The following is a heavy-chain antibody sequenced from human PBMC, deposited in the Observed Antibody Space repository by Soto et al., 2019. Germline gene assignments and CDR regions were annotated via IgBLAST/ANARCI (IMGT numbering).Heavy chain of an antibody. CDR1: GGSISSSSYY. Sequence: SETLSLTCTVSGGSISSSSYYWGWIRQPPGKGLEWIGSIYYSGSTYYNPSLKSRVTISVDTSKNQFSLKLSSVTAADTAVYYCASDYGDTTAYYYYGMDVWGQGTTVTVSS. V-gene: IGHV4-39*01. CDR2: IYYSGST. CDR3: ASDYGDTTAYYYYGMDV. J-gene: IGHJ6*02. D-gene: IGHD4-17*01.